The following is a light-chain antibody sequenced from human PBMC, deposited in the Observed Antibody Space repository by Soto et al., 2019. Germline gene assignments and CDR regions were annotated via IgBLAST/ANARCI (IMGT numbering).Light chain of an antibody. J-gene: IGKJ5*01. CDR2: WAS. V-gene: IGKV4-1*01. Sequence: DIVMTQSPDSLAVSLGERVTITCKSSQSVLHSADNKNYLAWYQQKPGQPPNLLISWASTRESGVPDRFSGSGSGTDFNITIISLQAEDVAVYYCQQFYFFPITFGQGTRLEIK. CDR3: QQFYFFPIT. CDR1: QSVLHSADNKNY.